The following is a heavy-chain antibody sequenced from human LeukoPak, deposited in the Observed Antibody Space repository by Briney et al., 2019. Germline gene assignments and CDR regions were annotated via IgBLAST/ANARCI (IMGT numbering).Heavy chain of an antibody. V-gene: IGHV3-11*01. Sequence: GGSLRLSCAASGFTFSDYYMSWIRQAPGKGLGWVSYISSSGSTIYYADSVKGRFTISRDNAKNSLYPQMNSLRAEDTAVYYCASAPLFNYYDSSGYYFFWWGQGTLVTVSS. D-gene: IGHD3-22*01. CDR3: ASAPLFNYYDSSGYYFFW. CDR1: GFTFSDYY. J-gene: IGHJ4*02. CDR2: ISSSGSTI.